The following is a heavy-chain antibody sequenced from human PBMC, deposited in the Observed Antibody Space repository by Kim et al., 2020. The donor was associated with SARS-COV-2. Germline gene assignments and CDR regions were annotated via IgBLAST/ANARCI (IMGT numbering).Heavy chain of an antibody. CDR2: IIPLLGTA. V-gene: IGHV1-69*04. D-gene: IGHD2-15*01. CDR3: AREGTSVAYYYYYMDV. J-gene: IGHJ6*03. Sequence: SVKVSCKASGGVFSTNAINWVRQAPGRGLEWMGKIIPLLGTAKYAEKFQGRVTIKADKSTNTAYMEVNSLRYEDTAVYYCAREGTSVAYYYYYMDVWGKGTTVTVSS. CDR1: GGVFSTNA.